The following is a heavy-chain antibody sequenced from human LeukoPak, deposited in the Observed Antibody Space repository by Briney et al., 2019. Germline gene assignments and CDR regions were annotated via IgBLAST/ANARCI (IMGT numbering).Heavy chain of an antibody. J-gene: IGHJ4*02. D-gene: IGHD4-17*01. CDR3: ARMYGDYEDYFDY. V-gene: IGHV4-31*03. CDR2: IYYSGST. CDR1: VGSISSGGYY. Sequence: SETLSLTCTVSVGSISSGGYYWSWIRQHPGKVVECIGYIYYSGSTYYNPSLKSRVTISVATSKNRFSLKLSSVTAADTAVYYCARMYGDYEDYFDYWGQGPLVTVSS.